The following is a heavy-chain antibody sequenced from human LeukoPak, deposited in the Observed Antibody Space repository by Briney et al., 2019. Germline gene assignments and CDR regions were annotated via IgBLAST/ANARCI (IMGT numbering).Heavy chain of an antibody. D-gene: IGHD3-10*01. CDR3: ARVWFGELLVLNDAFDI. Sequence: GASVEVSCKASGYTFTSYGISWVRQAPGQGLEWMGWISAYNGNTNYAQKLQGRVTMTTDTSTSTAYMELRSLRSDDTAVYYCARVWFGELLVLNDAFDIWGQGTMVTVSS. CDR2: ISAYNGNT. CDR1: GYTFTSYG. V-gene: IGHV1-18*01. J-gene: IGHJ3*02.